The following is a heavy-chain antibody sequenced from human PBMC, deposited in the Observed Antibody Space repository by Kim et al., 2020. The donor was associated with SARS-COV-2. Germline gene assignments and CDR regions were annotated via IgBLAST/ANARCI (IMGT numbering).Heavy chain of an antibody. Sequence: VKGRFTISRYKSQNTLYLQMNSLRAEDTAVYYCARDLNIVVVTAIHLFDYWGQGTLVTVSS. CDR3: ARDLNIVVVTAIHLFDY. J-gene: IGHJ4*02. V-gene: IGHV3-30*01. D-gene: IGHD2-21*02.